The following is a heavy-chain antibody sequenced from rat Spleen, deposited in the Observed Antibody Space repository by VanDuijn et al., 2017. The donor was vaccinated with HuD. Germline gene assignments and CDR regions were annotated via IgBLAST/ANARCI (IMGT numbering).Heavy chain of an antibody. CDR1: GFSLGSNG. CDR3: TREEDIGTTRFAY. D-gene: IGHD1-5*01. Sequence: QVQLKESGPGLMQPSETLSLTCTVSGFSLGSNGVGWVRQPLGKGLMWMGTIWAGGSTNYNSAVQSRLSINRDTSKNQVFLKMDSLRPEDTGTYYCTREEDIGTTRFAYWGQGTLVTVSS. CDR2: IWAGGST. J-gene: IGHJ3*01. V-gene: IGHV2-72*01.